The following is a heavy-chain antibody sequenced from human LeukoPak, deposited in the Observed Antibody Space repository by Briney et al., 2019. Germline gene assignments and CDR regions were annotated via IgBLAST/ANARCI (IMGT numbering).Heavy chain of an antibody. CDR3: ARVGGYSSKPSRGVWFDP. Sequence: GGSLRLSCAASGFTFSSYAMSWVRQAPGKGLEWVSAISGSGGSTYYADSVKGRFTISRDNAKNSLYLQMNSLRAEDTAVYYCARVGGYSSKPSRGVWFDPWGQGTLVTVSS. J-gene: IGHJ5*02. V-gene: IGHV3-23*01. CDR1: GFTFSSYA. D-gene: IGHD6-13*01. CDR2: ISGSGGST.